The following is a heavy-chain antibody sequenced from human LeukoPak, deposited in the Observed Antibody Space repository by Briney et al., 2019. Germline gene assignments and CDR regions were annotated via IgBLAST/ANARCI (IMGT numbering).Heavy chain of an antibody. CDR3: AKDPSCGVVTHGDY. CDR2: IRYDGSNK. CDR1: GFTFSSYG. Sequence: GGSLRLSCAASGFTFSSYGMHWVRQAPGKGLEWVAFIRYDGSNKYYADSVKGRFPISRDNSKNTLYLQMNSLRAEDTAVYYCAKDPSCGVVTHGDYWGQGTLVTVSS. D-gene: IGHD3-3*01. J-gene: IGHJ4*02. V-gene: IGHV3-30*02.